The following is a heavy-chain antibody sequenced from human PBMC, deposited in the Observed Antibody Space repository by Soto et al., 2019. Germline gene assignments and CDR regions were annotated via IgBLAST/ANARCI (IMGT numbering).Heavy chain of an antibody. CDR3: AKGSGSLPDAFDI. Sequence: GWSLRLSCASSVFTFISYAMSWVRQAPGKGLEWVSAISGSGGSTYYADSVKGRFTISRDNSKNTLYLQMNSLRAEDTAVYYCAKGSGSLPDAFDIWGQGTMVTVSS. CDR1: VFTFISYA. D-gene: IGHD1-26*01. J-gene: IGHJ3*02. V-gene: IGHV3-23*01. CDR2: ISGSGGST.